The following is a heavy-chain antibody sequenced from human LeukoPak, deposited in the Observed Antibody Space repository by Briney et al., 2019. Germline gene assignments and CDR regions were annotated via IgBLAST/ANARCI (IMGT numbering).Heavy chain of an antibody. Sequence: SETLSLTCAVYGGSFSGYYWSWIRQPPGKGLEWIGEINHSGSTNYNPSLKSRVTKSVDTSKNQFSLKLSSVTAADTAVYYCASGPYYYGSGSYYNFDYWGQGTLVTVSS. CDR1: GGSFSGYY. V-gene: IGHV4-34*01. CDR3: ASGPYYYGSGSYYNFDY. J-gene: IGHJ4*02. D-gene: IGHD3-10*01. CDR2: INHSGST.